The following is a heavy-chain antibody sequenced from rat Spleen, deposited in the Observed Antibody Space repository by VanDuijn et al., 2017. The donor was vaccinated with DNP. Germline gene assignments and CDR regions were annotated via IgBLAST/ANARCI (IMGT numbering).Heavy chain of an antibody. V-gene: IGHV5-25*01. D-gene: IGHD1-6*01. Sequence: EVQLVESGGGLVQPGRSLKLSCAASGFTFRDYYMAWVRRAPTGGLEWVASIVSSGGSTYYPDSVKGRFTISRDNAKNTLYLQMNSLRSEDTATYYCTRYYDAFDYWGQGVMVTVSS. CDR3: TRYYDAFDY. CDR2: IVSSGGST. CDR1: GFTFRDYY. J-gene: IGHJ2*01.